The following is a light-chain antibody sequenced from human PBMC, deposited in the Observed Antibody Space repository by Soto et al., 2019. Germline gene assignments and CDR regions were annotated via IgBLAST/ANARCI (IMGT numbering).Light chain of an antibody. V-gene: IGKV3-11*01. Sequence: EIVLTQSPATLSLSPGERATHSCRASQSVSNYLAWYQQKPGQAPRLLIYDTSNRATGIPTRFSGSGSGTDFTLTISSLEPEDFAVYYCQQRGNWPPTWTFGQGTKVEIK. CDR2: DTS. CDR1: QSVSNY. CDR3: QQRGNWPPTWT. J-gene: IGKJ1*01.